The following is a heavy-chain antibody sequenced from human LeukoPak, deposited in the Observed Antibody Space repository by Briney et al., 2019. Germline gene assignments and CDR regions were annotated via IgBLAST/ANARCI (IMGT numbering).Heavy chain of an antibody. D-gene: IGHD1-20*01. CDR2: ISYEGSNK. J-gene: IGHJ4*02. CDR3: ARDFGLTGKVDY. Sequence: GGSLRLSCAASGFTFSNYGMHWVRQAPGKGLEWVAVISYEGSNKYYADSVKGRFTISRDNSKNTLYLQMGSLRAEDLAVYYCARDFGLTGKVDYWGQGTLVTVSS. V-gene: IGHV3-30*03. CDR1: GFTFSNYG.